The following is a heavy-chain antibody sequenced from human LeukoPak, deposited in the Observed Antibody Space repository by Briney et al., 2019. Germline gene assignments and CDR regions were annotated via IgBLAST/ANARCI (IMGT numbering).Heavy chain of an antibody. CDR2: IYHSGST. V-gene: IGHV4-38-2*02. Sequence: SETLSLTCTVSGGSISSYYWSWIRQPPGKGLEWIGSIYHSGSTYYNPSLKSRVTISVDTSKNQFSLKLSSVTAADTAVYYCARVRSSSWVHDAFDIWGQGTMVTVSS. CDR3: ARVRSSSWVHDAFDI. CDR1: GGSISSYY. J-gene: IGHJ3*02. D-gene: IGHD6-13*01.